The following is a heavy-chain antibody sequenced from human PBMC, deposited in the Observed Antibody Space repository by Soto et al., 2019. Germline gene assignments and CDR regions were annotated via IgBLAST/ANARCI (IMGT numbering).Heavy chain of an antibody. CDR3: ARGRIAAAGPYWF. J-gene: IGHJ4*02. D-gene: IGHD6-13*01. CDR1: GYTFTSYD. CDR2: MNPNSGNT. V-gene: IGHV1-8*01. Sequence: RASVKVSCKASGYTFTSYDINWVRQATGQGLEWMGWMNPNSGNTGYAQKFQGRVTMTRNTSISTAYMELSSLRSEDTAVYYCARGRIAAAGPYWFWGQGTLVTVSS.